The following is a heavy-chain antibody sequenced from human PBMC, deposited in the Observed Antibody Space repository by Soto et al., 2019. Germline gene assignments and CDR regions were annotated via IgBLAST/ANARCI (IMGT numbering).Heavy chain of an antibody. CDR1: GFTFSIYG. CDR2: ISYDGSNK. V-gene: IGHV3-30*18. Sequence: GESLILSCSSSGFTFSIYGMHWVRQAPGKGLEWVAVISYDGSNKYYADSVKGRFTISRDNSKNTLYLQMNSLRAEDTAVYYCAKEAGGYSSGWYSGAFDYWGQGTLVTVSS. CDR3: AKEAGGYSSGWYSGAFDY. D-gene: IGHD6-19*01. J-gene: IGHJ4*02.